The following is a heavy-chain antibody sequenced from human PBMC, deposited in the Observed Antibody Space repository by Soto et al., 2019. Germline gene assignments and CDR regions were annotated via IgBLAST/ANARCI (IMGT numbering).Heavy chain of an antibody. J-gene: IGHJ4*02. CDR1: GFSFTNFA. Sequence: GGSLRLSCAASGFSFTNFAMSWVRQDPGKGLEWVAGIGASGDITWYADSVKGRLSISRDNSKNTLYLQLNSLRFEDTAVYYCAKDDFTDRGDDYFDYWGPGTLVTVSS. V-gene: IGHV3-23*01. CDR2: IGASGDIT. CDR3: AKDDFTDRGDDYFDY. D-gene: IGHD2-21*02.